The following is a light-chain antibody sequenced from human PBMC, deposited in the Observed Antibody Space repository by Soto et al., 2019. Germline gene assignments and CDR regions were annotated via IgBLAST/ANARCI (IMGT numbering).Light chain of an antibody. CDR2: ATS. CDR1: QNIFTY. J-gene: IGKJ5*01. CDR3: PQSYSMPRT. V-gene: IGKV1-39*01. Sequence: DIQVTQSQSSLSASVGARLTITCRASQNIFTYLNWYQQRPGKAPNLLIYATSNLQSGVPSRFSGSGSGTDFTLTISSLQTEDFASYYCPQSYSMPRTFAQRTRLEI.